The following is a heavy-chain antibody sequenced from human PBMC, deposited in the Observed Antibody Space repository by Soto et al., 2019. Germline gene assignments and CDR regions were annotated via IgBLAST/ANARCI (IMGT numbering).Heavy chain of an antibody. D-gene: IGHD5-12*01. V-gene: IGHV4-4*07. CDR3: ARSGYGFPPLDYYYGMDV. CDR2: IYTSGST. CDR1: GGSISSYY. J-gene: IGHJ6*02. Sequence: PSGTLSLTCTVSGGSISSYYWSWIRQPAGKGLEWIGRIYTSGSTNYNPSLKSRVTMSVDTSKNQFSLKLSSVTAADTAVYYCARSGYGFPPLDYYYGMDVWGQGTTVTVSS.